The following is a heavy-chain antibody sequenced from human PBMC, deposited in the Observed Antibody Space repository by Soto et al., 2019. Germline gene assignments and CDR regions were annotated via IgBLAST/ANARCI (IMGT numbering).Heavy chain of an antibody. CDR1: GFTFSTYS. CDR3: TTGTYYDFWSGYDY. D-gene: IGHD3-3*01. V-gene: IGHV3-21*03. Sequence: EVQVVESGGGLVKPGGSLRLSCAASGFTFSTYSMNWVRQAPGKGLEWISFISSTSSYIYYADSVKGRFTISRDNAKNSLFLQMNSLKTEDTAVYYCTTGTYYDFWSGYDYWGQGTLVTVSS. CDR2: ISSTSSYI. J-gene: IGHJ4*02.